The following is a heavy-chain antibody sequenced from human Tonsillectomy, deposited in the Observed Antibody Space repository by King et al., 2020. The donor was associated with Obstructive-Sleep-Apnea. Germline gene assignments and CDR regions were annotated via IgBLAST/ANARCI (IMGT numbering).Heavy chain of an antibody. CDR1: GFTFSDYY. CDR2: ITSSGSYT. CDR3: ARDQELRFLDSRMDV. D-gene: IGHD3-3*01. J-gene: IGHJ6*02. V-gene: IGHV3-11*06. Sequence: VQLVESGGGLVKPGRSLTLSCAASGFTFSDYYMSWIRQAPGKGLEWLSYITSSGSYTYYADSVKGRFTISRDNAKNLLYLQMNSLRAEDTAVYYCARDQELRFLDSRMDVWGQGTTVTVSS.